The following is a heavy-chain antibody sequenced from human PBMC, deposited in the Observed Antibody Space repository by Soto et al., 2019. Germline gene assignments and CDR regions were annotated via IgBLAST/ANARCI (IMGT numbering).Heavy chain of an antibody. J-gene: IGHJ3*02. CDR3: VKALLLIPPANTFDM. D-gene: IGHD2-2*01. V-gene: IGHV3-9*01. Sequence: EVQLVESGGGLVQPGRSLRLSCAASGFTFDDYAMHWVRQAPGKGLEWVSGISWNSGSRNYADSVRGRFTISRDNAKNSLFLPMNSLCIEDTALYYCVKALLLIPPANTFDMWGQGKMVTVSS. CDR1: GFTFDDYA. CDR2: ISWNSGSR.